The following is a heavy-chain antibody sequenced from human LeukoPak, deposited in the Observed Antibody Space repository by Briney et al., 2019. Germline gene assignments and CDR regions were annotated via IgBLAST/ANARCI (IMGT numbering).Heavy chain of an antibody. Sequence: SQTLSLTCAISGDSVSSNSAAWNWIRQSPSRGLEWLGRTYYRSKWCNDYAVSVKSRITINPDTSKNQFSLQLNSVTPEDTAVYYCARVGYYDSSGSPNFDYWGQGTLVTVSS. V-gene: IGHV6-1*01. CDR1: GDSVSSNSAA. D-gene: IGHD3-22*01. J-gene: IGHJ4*02. CDR2: TYYRSKWCN. CDR3: ARVGYYDSSGSPNFDY.